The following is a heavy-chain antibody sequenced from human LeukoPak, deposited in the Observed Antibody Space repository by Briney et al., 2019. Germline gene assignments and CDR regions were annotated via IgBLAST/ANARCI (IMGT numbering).Heavy chain of an antibody. CDR2: IYYSKNT. CDR1: GFTFSNYA. D-gene: IGHD5-18*01. Sequence: RAGGSLRLSCAASGFTFSNYAMSWVRQPPGKGLEWIGSIYYSKNTYYNPSLKSRVTISADTSKNQFSLTLGSVSATDTAVYYCVSPRGFSYGYFDYWGQGTLVTVSS. V-gene: IGHV4-39*01. J-gene: IGHJ4*02. CDR3: VSPRGFSYGYFDY.